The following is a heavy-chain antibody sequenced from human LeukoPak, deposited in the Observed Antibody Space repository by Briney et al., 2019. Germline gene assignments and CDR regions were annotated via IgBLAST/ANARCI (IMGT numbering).Heavy chain of an antibody. V-gene: IGHV3-23*01. CDR1: GFTFSSYA. J-gene: IGHJ4*02. Sequence: GGSLRPSCAASGFTFSSYAMSWVRQAPGKGLESVSAISGSGGSTYYADSVKGRFTISRDNSKNTLYLQMNSLRAEDTALYYCARGPYYTSTWYDPRFDYWGQGTLVTVSS. CDR3: ARGPYYTSTWYDPRFDY. CDR2: ISGSGGST. D-gene: IGHD6-13*01.